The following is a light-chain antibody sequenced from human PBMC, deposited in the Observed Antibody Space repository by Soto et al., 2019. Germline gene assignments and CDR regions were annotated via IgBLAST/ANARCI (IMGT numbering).Light chain of an antibody. J-gene: IGKJ4*01. V-gene: IGKV1-27*01. CDR3: QRYFNAPFT. CDR2: AAS. Sequence: DIQVTQHPSSLSASVGDRVTITCRASQGIKNYLAWYQQKPGETPKLLIYAASTLESGSPPRFSGSGSGTDFTLTINNLQPGDVATYYCQRYFNAPFTFGGGTKVEIK. CDR1: QGIKNY.